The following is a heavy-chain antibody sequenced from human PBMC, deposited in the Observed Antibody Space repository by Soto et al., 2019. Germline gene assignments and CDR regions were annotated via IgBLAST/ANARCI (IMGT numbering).Heavy chain of an antibody. Sequence: GASVKVSCKASGYTFTSYGISWVRQAPGQGLEWMGWISAYNGNTNYAQKLQGRVTMTTDTSTSTAYMELRSLRSDDTAVYYCARDYLHYDFWSGYPSFDYWGQGTLVTVSS. J-gene: IGHJ4*02. CDR3: ARDYLHYDFWSGYPSFDY. CDR2: ISAYNGNT. CDR1: GYTFTSYG. D-gene: IGHD3-3*01. V-gene: IGHV1-18*01.